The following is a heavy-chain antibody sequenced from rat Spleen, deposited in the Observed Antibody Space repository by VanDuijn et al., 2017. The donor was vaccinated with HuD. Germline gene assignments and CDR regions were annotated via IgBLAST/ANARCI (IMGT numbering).Heavy chain of an antibody. CDR3: ARLGIASIGNWFGY. D-gene: IGHD1-2*01. CDR1: GFTFSNYD. Sequence: EVQLVESGGGLVQPGRSLKLSCAASGFTFSNYDMAWVRQAPTKGLEWVASISYDGSSTYYRASVKGRFTISRDNAKNILFLQRDSLRSEDTATYYCARLGIASIGNWFGYWGQGTLVTVSS. J-gene: IGHJ3*01. V-gene: IGHV5-29*01. CDR2: ISYDGSST.